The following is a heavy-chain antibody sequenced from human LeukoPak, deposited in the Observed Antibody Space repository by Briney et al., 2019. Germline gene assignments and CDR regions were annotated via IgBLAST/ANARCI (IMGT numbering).Heavy chain of an antibody. Sequence: SGPTLVNPTQTLTLTCTFSGFSLSTSGMCMSWIRQPPGKALEWLALINWDDDKYYTPSLKTRLTISKDTSKNQVVLTMTNMDPVDTATYYCARTSYTSGWSNYYGMDVWGQGTPVSVSS. CDR1: GFSLSTSGMC. J-gene: IGHJ6*02. CDR2: INWDDDK. CDR3: ARTSYTSGWSNYYGMDV. V-gene: IGHV2-70*01. D-gene: IGHD6-19*01.